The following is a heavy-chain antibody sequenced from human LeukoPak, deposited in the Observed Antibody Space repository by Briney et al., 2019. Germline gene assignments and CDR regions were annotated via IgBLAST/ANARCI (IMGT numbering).Heavy chain of an antibody. D-gene: IGHD2-15*01. CDR1: GFTFSSYE. V-gene: IGHV3-48*03. CDR3: ARDRLRLGYERTNWFDP. J-gene: IGHJ5*02. CDR2: ISSSGSTI. Sequence: GGSLRLSCAASGFTFSSYEMNWDRQAPGKGLEWVSYISSSGSTIYYADSVKGRFTISRDNAKNSLYLQMNSLRAEDTAVYYCARDRLRLGYERTNWFDPWGQGTLVTVSS.